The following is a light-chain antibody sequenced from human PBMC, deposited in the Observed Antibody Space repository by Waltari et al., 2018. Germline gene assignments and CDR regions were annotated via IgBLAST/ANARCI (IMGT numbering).Light chain of an antibody. CDR1: SLRSYY. J-gene: IGLJ2*01. V-gene: IGLV3-19*01. Sequence: SSELTQDPAVSVALGQTVRITCQGDSLRSYYASWYQQKPGQAPVLIIYGQNNRPSGIPDRFSGSSSGNTASLTITGAQAEDEADFYCNSRDSSGNHVVFGGGAKLTVL. CDR3: NSRDSSGNHVV. CDR2: GQN.